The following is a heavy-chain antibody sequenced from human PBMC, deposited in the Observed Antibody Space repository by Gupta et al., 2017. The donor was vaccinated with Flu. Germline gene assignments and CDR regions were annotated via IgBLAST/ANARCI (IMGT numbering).Heavy chain of an antibody. J-gene: IGHJ1*01. Sequence: EGQLVESGGALFQPGWSLRLACAASGSTFRSCEMNWVRQTPGKGLEWISYSSSSGTTIDYADSAKGRFTISRDNTKNLLYLQMNSLTADDTAVYYCARNAGGSNFYSSQHWGRGTLVTVSA. D-gene: IGHD1-26*01. CDR1: GSTFRSCE. V-gene: IGHV3-48*03. CDR3: ARNAGGSNFYSSQH. CDR2: SSSSGTTI.